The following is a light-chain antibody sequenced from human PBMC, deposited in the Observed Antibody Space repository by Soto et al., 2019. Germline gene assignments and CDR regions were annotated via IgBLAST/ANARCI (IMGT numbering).Light chain of an antibody. CDR1: RSEVGGYNY. J-gene: IGLJ1*01. V-gene: IGLV2-11*01. CDR3: CSFAGAYPFV. CDR2: DVS. Sequence: QSALTQPRSVSGSPGQSVTMSCTGTRSEVGGYNYVSWYQKLPGKAPKLMIYDVSKRPSGVPDRFSGSKSGNTASLTISGLQAEDEADYYCCSFAGAYPFVFGSGTKLTVL.